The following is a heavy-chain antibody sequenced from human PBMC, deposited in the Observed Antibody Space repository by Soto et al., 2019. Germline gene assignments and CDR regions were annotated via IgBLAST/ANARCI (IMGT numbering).Heavy chain of an antibody. J-gene: IGHJ4*02. D-gene: IGHD3-10*01. CDR3: AVEWFGDLWGRDFDY. Sequence: PSETLSLTCTVSGGSISSSSYYWGWIRQPPGKGLEWIGSIYYSGSTYYNPSLKSRVTISVDTSKNQFSLKLSSVTAADTAVYYCAVEWFGDLWGRDFDYWGQGTLVTVSS. V-gene: IGHV4-39*01. CDR1: GGSISSSSYY. CDR2: IYYSGST.